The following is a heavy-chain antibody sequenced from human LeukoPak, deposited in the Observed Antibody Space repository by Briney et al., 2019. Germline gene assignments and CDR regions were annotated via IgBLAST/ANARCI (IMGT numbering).Heavy chain of an antibody. CDR1: GFSVSGNY. V-gene: IGHV3-66*01. CDR3: ASVPPAKYYYDSSGFPQAFDI. Sequence: GGSLRLSCATSGFSVSGNYMNWVRQAPGKGLEWVSITYSGGSTYYVDSVKGRFSISRDNAKNSLYLQMNSLRAEDTAVYYCASVPPAKYYYDSSGFPQAFDIWGQGTMVTVSS. D-gene: IGHD3-22*01. CDR2: TYSGGST. J-gene: IGHJ3*02.